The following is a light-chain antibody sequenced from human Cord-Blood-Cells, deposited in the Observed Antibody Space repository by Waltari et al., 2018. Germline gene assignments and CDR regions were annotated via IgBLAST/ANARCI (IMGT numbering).Light chain of an antibody. CDR2: DAS. CDR3: QQYNSYSPT. Sequence: DIQMTQSPSTLSASVGDRVTITCRASQSISSWLAWYQQKPGKAPKLLICDASSLESGVPSRFSGSGSGTEFTLTINSLQPDDFATYYCQQYNSYSPTFGQGTKLEIK. CDR1: QSISSW. V-gene: IGKV1-5*01. J-gene: IGKJ2*01.